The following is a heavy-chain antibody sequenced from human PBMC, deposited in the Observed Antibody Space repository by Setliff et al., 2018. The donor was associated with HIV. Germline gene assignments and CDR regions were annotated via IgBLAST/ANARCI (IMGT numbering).Heavy chain of an antibody. V-gene: IGHV4-39*01. J-gene: IGHJ3*02. CDR1: GGSVDSRHYY. Sequence: SETLSLTCAVSGGSVDSRHYYWGWIRQPPGKGLEWIGNILYGGTTYYAPSLKSRVSISVDTSRNQFSLRLNSVTAADTAVYYCARPTTGLGGGAAFDIWGQGTMSPSPQ. CDR3: ARPTTGLGGGAAFDI. D-gene: IGHD2-8*01. CDR2: ILYGGTT.